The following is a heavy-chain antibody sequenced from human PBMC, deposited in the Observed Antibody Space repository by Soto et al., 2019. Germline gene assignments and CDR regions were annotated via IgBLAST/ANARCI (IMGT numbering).Heavy chain of an antibody. CDR2: IYYSGST. CDR3: ARLRDDYGDYYFDY. D-gene: IGHD4-17*01. J-gene: IGHJ4*02. Sequence: QLQLQESGPGLVKPSETLSLTCTGSGGSISSSSYYWGWIRQPPGKGLEWIGSIYYSGSTYYNPSLKSRVTISVDTSKNQFSLKLSSVTAADTAVYYCARLRDDYGDYYFDYWGQGTLVTVSS. CDR1: GGSISSSSYY. V-gene: IGHV4-39*01.